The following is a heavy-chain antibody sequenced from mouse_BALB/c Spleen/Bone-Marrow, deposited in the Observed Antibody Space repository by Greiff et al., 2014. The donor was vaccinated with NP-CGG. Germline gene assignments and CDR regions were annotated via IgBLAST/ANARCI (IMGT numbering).Heavy chain of an antibody. Sequence: ESGPGLVKPSQSLSLTCTVTGYSITSDYAWNWIRQFPGNKLEWMGYISYSGSTSYNPSLKSRISITRDTSKNQFFLQLNSATTEDTATYYCARWNGNYYFDYWGQGTTLTVSS. CDR3: ARWNGNYYFDY. D-gene: IGHD2-1*01. CDR1: GYSITSDYA. J-gene: IGHJ2*01. CDR2: ISYSGST. V-gene: IGHV3-2*02.